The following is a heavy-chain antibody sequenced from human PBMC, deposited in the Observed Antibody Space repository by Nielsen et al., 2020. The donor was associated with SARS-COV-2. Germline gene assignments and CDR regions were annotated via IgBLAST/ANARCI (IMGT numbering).Heavy chain of an antibody. CDR3: TTVGYSSGWYGYYFNY. CDR2: ISYDGSNK. J-gene: IGHJ4*02. Sequence: GGSLRLSCAASGFTFSSYAMHWVRQAPGKGLEWVAVISYDGSNKYYADSVKGRFTISRDNSKNTLYLQMNSLKTEDTAVYYCTTVGYSSGWYGYYFNYWGQGTLVTVSS. CDR1: GFTFSSYA. V-gene: IGHV3-30-3*01. D-gene: IGHD6-19*01.